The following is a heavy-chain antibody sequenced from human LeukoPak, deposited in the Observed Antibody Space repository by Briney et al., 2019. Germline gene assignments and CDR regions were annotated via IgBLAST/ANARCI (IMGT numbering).Heavy chain of an antibody. J-gene: IGHJ4*02. Sequence: ASVKVSCKASGYTLTGYYMHWVRQAPGQGLEWMGRINPNSGGTNYAQKFQGRVTMTRDTSISTAYMELSRLRSDDTAVYYCARGSGDYEIYYFDYWGQGTLVTVSS. V-gene: IGHV1-2*06. CDR2: INPNSGGT. D-gene: IGHD3-22*01. CDR1: GYTLTGYY. CDR3: ARGSGDYEIYYFDY.